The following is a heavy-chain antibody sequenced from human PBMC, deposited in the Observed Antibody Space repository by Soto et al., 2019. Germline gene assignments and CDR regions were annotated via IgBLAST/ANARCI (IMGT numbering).Heavy chain of an antibody. V-gene: IGHV3-30*18. CDR3: AKDRGIVVVTAAFDY. CDR2: ISYDGSNK. D-gene: IGHD2-21*02. Sequence: GGSLRLSCAASGFTFSSYGMHWVRQAPGKGLEWVAVISYDGSNKYYADSVKGRFTISRDNSKNTLYLQMNSLRAEDTAVYYCAKDRGIVVVTAAFDYWGQGTLVTSPQ. J-gene: IGHJ4*02. CDR1: GFTFSSYG.